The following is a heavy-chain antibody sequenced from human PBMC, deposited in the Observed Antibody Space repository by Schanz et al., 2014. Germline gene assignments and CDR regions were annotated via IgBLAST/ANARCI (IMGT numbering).Heavy chain of an antibody. V-gene: IGHV3-23*01. D-gene: IGHD6-13*01. J-gene: IGHJ4*02. CDR2: ISGSGGST. CDR3: ARDYGSWAIDY. Sequence: EVQLLESGGGLVQPGGSLKLSCAASGLTFSSYAMSWVRQTPGKGLEWVSAISGSGGSTYYADSVKGRFTISRDNSKNTLYLQMDSLRADDTAVYYCARDYGSWAIDYWGRGTLVSVSS. CDR1: GLTFSSYA.